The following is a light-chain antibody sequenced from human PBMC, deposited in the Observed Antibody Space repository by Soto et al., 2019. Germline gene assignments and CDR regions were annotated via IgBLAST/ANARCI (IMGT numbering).Light chain of an antibody. CDR1: SGDIGHYDY. J-gene: IGLJ1*01. CDR3: CSLTTTHSSV. Sequence: QSVLTQPACVSGSPGQSITISCTGTSGDIGHYDYVSWYQQHPGKAPKLMIYHVTYRPSGVSNRYSGSKSGNSASLTISGLQADDEADYYCCSLTTTHSSVFGSGTKANVL. V-gene: IGLV2-14*03. CDR2: HVT.